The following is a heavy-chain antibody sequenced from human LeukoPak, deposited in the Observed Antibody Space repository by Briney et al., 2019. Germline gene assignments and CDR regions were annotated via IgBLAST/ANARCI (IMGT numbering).Heavy chain of an antibody. D-gene: IGHD6-13*01. J-gene: IGHJ4*02. CDR2: IKQDGSEK. V-gene: IGHV3-7*04. CDR1: GVTFSTYW. CDR3: AREGDSSWSYFDY. Sequence: GGSLRLSCAASGVTFSTYWMSWVRQAPGQGLEWVANIKQDGSEKYYVDSVKGRFTISRDNAKNSLYLQRTGLRAEDTAVYYCAREGDSSWSYFDYWGQGTLVTVFS.